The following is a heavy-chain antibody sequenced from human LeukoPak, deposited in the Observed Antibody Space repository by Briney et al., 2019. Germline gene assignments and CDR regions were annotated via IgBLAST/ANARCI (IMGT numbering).Heavy chain of an antibody. CDR1: GGSISSYY. J-gene: IGHJ5*02. D-gene: IGHD3-22*01. CDR3: ARVYDSSGYYPNWFDP. CDR2: IYTSGST. V-gene: IGHV4-4*07. Sequence: SETLSLTCTVSGGSISSYYWSWIRQPAEKGLEWIGRIYTSGSTNHNPSLKSRVTMSVDTSKNQFSLKLSSVTAADTAVYYCARVYDSSGYYPNWFDPWGQGTLVTVSS.